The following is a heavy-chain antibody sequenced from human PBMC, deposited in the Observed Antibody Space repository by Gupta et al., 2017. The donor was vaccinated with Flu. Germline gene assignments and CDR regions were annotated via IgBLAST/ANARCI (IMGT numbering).Heavy chain of an antibody. D-gene: IGHD2-15*01. Sequence: EVQLVESGGGLVQPGGSLRLSCAASGFTFSDHYMDWVRQTPGKGLEWVARSRNRANSYTTEYAASVKGRFTISRDDSKNSLYLQMNSLNPEDTAVYYCTRARYCSGGSCSFGVDVWGQGTTVTVSS. CDR2: SRNRANSYTT. V-gene: IGHV3-72*01. CDR3: TRARYCSGGSCSFGVDV. J-gene: IGHJ6*02. CDR1: GFTFSDHY.